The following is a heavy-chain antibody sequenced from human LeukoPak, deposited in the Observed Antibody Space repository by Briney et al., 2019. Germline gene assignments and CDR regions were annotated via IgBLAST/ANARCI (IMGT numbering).Heavy chain of an antibody. CDR1: GGSISSGGYY. J-gene: IGHJ4*02. CDR3: ARVSCSSTSCMGGYFGY. D-gene: IGHD2-2*01. CDR2: IYHSGST. V-gene: IGHV4-30-2*01. Sequence: SQTLSLTCTVSGGSISSGGYYWSWIRQPPGKGLEWIGYIYHSGSTYYNPSLKSRVTISVDRSKNQFSLKLSSVTAADTAVYYCARVSCSSTSCMGGYFGYWGQGTLVTVSS.